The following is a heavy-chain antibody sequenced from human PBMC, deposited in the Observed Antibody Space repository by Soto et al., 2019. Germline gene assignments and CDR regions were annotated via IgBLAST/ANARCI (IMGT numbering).Heavy chain of an antibody. V-gene: IGHV3-48*02. J-gene: IGHJ6*02. CDR1: GFTFSSYS. CDR2: ISSSSSTI. CDR3: ARDKRAMAPYYYYGMDV. D-gene: IGHD5-18*01. Sequence: GGSLRLSCAASGFTFSSYSMNWVRQAPGKGLEWVSYISSSSSTIYYADSVKGRFTISRDNAKNSLYLQMNSLRDEDTAVYYCARDKRAMAPYYYYGMDVWGQGTTVTVSS.